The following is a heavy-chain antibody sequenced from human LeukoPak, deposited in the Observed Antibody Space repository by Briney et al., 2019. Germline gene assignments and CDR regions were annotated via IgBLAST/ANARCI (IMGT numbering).Heavy chain of an antibody. V-gene: IGHV4-59*01. CDR2: IYYSGST. J-gene: IGHJ4*02. D-gene: IGHD3/OR15-3a*01. Sequence: RTSETLSLTCTVSGGSISSYYWSWIRQPPGKGLEWIGCIYYSGSTNYNPSLKSRVTITMDMFKNQISLKLTSVTAADTAVYYCAKVDWREYNFDSWGQGALVTVSS. CDR3: AKVDWREYNFDS. CDR1: GGSISSYY.